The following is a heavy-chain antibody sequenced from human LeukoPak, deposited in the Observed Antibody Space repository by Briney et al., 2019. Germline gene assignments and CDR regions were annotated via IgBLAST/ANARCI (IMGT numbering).Heavy chain of an antibody. D-gene: IGHD3-16*02. J-gene: IGHJ4*02. CDR1: GFTFSSYA. V-gene: IGHV3-23*01. CDR3: ATYGIYYDYVWGSYRFDY. Sequence: PGGSLRLSCAASGFTFSSYAMSWVRQAPGKGLEWVSAISGSGGSTYYADSVKGRFTISRDNSKNTLYLQMNSLRAEDTAVYYCATYGIYYDYVWGSYRFDYWGQGTLVTVSS. CDR2: ISGSGGST.